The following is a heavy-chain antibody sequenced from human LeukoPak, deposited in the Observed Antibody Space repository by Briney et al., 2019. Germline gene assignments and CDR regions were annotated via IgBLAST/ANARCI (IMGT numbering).Heavy chain of an antibody. J-gene: IGHJ3*02. CDR2: ISGSGGST. D-gene: IGHD6-25*01. Sequence: GGSLRLSCAASGFTFSSYAMSGVRQAPGKGLEWVSAISGSGGSTYYADSVKGRFTISRDNSKNTLYLQMNSLRAEDTAVYYCAKGKPTRYSSDPDAFDIWGQGTMVTVSS. CDR1: GFTFSSYA. CDR3: AKGKPTRYSSDPDAFDI. V-gene: IGHV3-23*01.